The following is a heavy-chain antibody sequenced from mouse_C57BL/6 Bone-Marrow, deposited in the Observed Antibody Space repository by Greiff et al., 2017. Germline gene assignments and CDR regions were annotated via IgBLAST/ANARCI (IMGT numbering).Heavy chain of an antibody. V-gene: IGHV2-5*01. CDR1: GFSLTSYG. CDR2: IWRGGST. J-gene: IGHJ4*01. Sequence: VQLQQSGPGLVQPSQRLSITCTVSGFSLTSYGVHWVRQSPGKGLEWLGVIWRGGSTDYNAAFMSRLSITKDNSKSQVFFKMNSLQADDTAIYYCAKRGDYYGSSYAMDYWGQGTSVTVSS. CDR3: AKRGDYYGSSYAMDY. D-gene: IGHD1-1*01.